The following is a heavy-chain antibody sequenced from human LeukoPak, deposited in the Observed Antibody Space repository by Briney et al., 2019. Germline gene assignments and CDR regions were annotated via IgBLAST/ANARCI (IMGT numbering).Heavy chain of an antibody. V-gene: IGHV3-33*01. CDR2: IWFDGSNK. CDR3: ARDSYWLGGTIGAFDI. D-gene: IGHD3-10*01. Sequence: PGGSLRLSCTASGFTFTTHAMHWFRQAPGMWLEWVAFIWFDGSNKHYADFVEGRFTISRDNAKTSLYLQINSLRAEDTAVYYCARDSYWLGGTIGAFDIWGQGTMVTVSS. CDR1: GFTFTTHA. J-gene: IGHJ3*02.